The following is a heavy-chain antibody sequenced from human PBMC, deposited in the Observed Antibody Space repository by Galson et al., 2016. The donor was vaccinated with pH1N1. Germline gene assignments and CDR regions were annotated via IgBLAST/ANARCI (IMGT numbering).Heavy chain of an antibody. D-gene: IGHD4-23*01. CDR2: ISSINTDYT. CDR3: ARPGNYDGDRRGAFDL. J-gene: IGHJ3*01. Sequence: SLRLSCAASGFTFSDYYMNWVRQAPGKGLEWLSYISSINTDYTNYADSVKGRFTVSRDNAKNSLYLQMNSLRAEDTAVYYCARPGNYDGDRRGAFDLWGQGTMVTVSP. CDR1: GFTFSDYY. V-gene: IGHV3-11*06.